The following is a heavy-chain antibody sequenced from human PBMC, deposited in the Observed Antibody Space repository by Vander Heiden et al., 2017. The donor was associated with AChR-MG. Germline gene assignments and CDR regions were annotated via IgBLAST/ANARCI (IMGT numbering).Heavy chain of an antibody. CDR3: AREIGTYPPYYYYGMDV. J-gene: IGHJ6*02. CDR1: GGTFSSYA. V-gene: IGHV1-69*01. D-gene: IGHD1-1*01. Sequence: QVQLVQSGAAVKKPGSSVKVSCKASGGTFSSYAISWVRQAPGQGLEWMGGIIPIFGTANYAQKFQGRVTITADESTSTAYMELSSLRSEDTAVYYCAREIGTYPPYYYYGMDVWGQGTTVTVSS. CDR2: IIPIFGTA.